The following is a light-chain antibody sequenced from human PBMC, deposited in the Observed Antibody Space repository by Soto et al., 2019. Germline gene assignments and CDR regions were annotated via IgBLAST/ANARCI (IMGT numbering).Light chain of an antibody. CDR2: WAS. CDR3: QEYYSTPLT. J-gene: IGKJ4*01. Sequence: IVMMQYPPSPLASLGEDTAIICYCSRQGLYSSNNKNYLAWYQQKPGQPHKLIIYWASTRESGVTDRFSGSGSGTDFTLTIRSLKAEEVAVYDCQEYYSTPLTFGQGTKVDIK. CDR1: RQGLYSSNNKNY. V-gene: IGKV4-1*01.